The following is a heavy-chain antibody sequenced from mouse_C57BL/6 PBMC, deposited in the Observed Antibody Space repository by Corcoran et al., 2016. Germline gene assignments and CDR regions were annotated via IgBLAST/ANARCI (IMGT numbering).Heavy chain of an antibody. V-gene: IGHV9-3*01. CDR1: GYTFTTYG. CDR2: INTYSGVP. CDR3: ARGEATTGVATEAMDY. J-gene: IGHJ4*01. Sequence: QIQLVQSGPELKKPGETVKISCKASGYTFTTYGMSWVKQAPGKGLKWMGWINTYSGVPTYADDFKGRFAFSLETSASTAYLQINNLKNEDTATYFGARGEATTGVATEAMDYWGQGTSVTVSS. D-gene: IGHD1-1*01.